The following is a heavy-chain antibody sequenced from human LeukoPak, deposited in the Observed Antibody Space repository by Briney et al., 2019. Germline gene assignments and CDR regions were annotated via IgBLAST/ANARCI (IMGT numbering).Heavy chain of an antibody. CDR2: IYYSGST. Sequence: SETLSLTCTVSGGSISSSSYYWGWIRQPPGKGLEWIGSIYYSGSTYYNPSLKSRVTISVDTSKNQFSLKLSSVTAADMAVYYCWGYSYGYYYFDYWGQGTLVTVSS. J-gene: IGHJ4*02. V-gene: IGHV4-39*01. D-gene: IGHD5-18*01. CDR1: GGSISSSSYY. CDR3: WGYSYGYYYFDY.